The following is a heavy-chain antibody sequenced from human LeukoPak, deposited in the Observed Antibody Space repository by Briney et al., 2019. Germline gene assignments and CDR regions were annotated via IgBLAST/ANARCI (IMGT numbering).Heavy chain of an antibody. CDR2: INHSGST. CDR3: ARETTVHRYCDL. CDR1: GGSFSGYY. Sequence: SETLSLTCAVYGGSFSGYYWSWIRQPPGKGLEWIGEINHSGSTNYNPSLKSRVTISVDTSKNQFSLKLSSVTAADTAVYYCARETTVHRYCDLWGRGTLVTVSS. D-gene: IGHD4-17*01. J-gene: IGHJ2*01. V-gene: IGHV4-34*01.